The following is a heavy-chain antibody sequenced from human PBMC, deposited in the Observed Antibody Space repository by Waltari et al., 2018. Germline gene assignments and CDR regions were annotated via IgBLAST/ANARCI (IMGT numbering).Heavy chain of an antibody. CDR1: GGSFTSHY. Sequence: QVLLQESGPGLVRPSETLSLTCNVSGGSFTSHYWSWTRQSPCKGLGWIGYVYDIENTNYNPTHKSRVTISADTSKKQFFLKLTSVTAADTAVYYCARLVNFWSGFDSWGQGTRVTVSS. CDR3: ARLVNFWSGFDS. D-gene: IGHD3-3*01. J-gene: IGHJ4*02. CDR2: VYDIENT. V-gene: IGHV4-59*08.